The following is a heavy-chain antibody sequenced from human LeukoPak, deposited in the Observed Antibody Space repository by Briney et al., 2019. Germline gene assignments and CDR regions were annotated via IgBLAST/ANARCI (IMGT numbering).Heavy chain of an antibody. CDR1: GFTFSSYA. CDR3: ARGVRGGLSPTYYYDSSGYRMAFDI. Sequence: GGSLRLSCAASGFTFSSYAMHWVRQAPGKGLEWVAVISYDGSNKYYADSVKGRFTISRDNSKNTLYLQMNSLRAEDTAVYYCARGVRGGLSPTYYYDSSGYRMAFDIWGQGTMVTVSS. V-gene: IGHV3-30-3*01. D-gene: IGHD3-22*01. J-gene: IGHJ3*02. CDR2: ISYDGSNK.